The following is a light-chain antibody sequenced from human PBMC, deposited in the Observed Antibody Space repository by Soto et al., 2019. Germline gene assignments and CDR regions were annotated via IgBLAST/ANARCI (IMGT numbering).Light chain of an antibody. J-gene: IGKJ4*01. CDR2: GAT. CDR3: QQYCCTPPT. CDR1: QAVSSSY. Sequence: EIVLTQSPGTVSLSPGETATLSCRASQAVSSSYLAWYQQKAGQAPRLLIYGATNRATGVPDRFSGGGSGTDITLTISRLEPEDFAIYNCQQYCCTPPTFGGGTKVEIK. V-gene: IGKV3-20*01.